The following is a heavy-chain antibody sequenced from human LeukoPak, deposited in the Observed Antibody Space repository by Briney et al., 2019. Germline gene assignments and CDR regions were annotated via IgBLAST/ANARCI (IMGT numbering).Heavy chain of an antibody. D-gene: IGHD3-10*01. Sequence: ASVKVSCKASGYTFTSYGISWVRQAPGQGLEWMGWISAYNGNTNYAQKLQGRVTMTTDTPTSTAYMELRSLRSDDTAVYYCAREWEGTMVRTFDPWGQGTLVTVSS. CDR1: GYTFTSYG. CDR2: ISAYNGNT. CDR3: AREWEGTMVRTFDP. V-gene: IGHV1-18*01. J-gene: IGHJ5*02.